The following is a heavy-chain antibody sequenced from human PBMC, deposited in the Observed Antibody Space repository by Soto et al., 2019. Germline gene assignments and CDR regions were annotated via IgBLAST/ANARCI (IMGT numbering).Heavy chain of an antibody. J-gene: IGHJ3*02. Sequence: EVQLVESGGGLVQPGGSLRLSCAASGFTFSSYDMHWVRQATGKGLEWVSAIGTAGDTYYPGSVKGRFTISRENAKNSLYLQMNSLRAGDTAVYYCAGGGSYRFDNAFDIWGQGTMVTVSS. V-gene: IGHV3-13*01. CDR2: IGTAGDT. CDR1: GFTFSSYD. D-gene: IGHD3-16*02. CDR3: AGGGSYRFDNAFDI.